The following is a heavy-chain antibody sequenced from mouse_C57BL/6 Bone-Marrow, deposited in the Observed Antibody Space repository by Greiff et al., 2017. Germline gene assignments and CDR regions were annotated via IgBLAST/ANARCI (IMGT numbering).Heavy chain of an antibody. Sequence: VQLQQSGPELVKPGASVKISCKASGYAFSSSWMNWVKQRPGKGLEWIGRIYPGDGDTNYNGKFKGKATLTADKSSSTAYMQLSRLTSEDSAVYFCARGDSDYWGQGTTLTVSS. CDR1: GYAFSSSW. CDR3: ARGDSDY. J-gene: IGHJ2*01. V-gene: IGHV1-82*01. CDR2: IYPGDGDT.